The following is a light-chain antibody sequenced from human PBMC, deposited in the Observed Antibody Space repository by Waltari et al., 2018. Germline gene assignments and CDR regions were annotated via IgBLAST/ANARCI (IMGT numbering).Light chain of an antibody. CDR3: QQYNSYST. J-gene: IGKJ1*01. CDR2: DAS. CDR1: QSISSW. V-gene: IGKV1-5*01. Sequence: DIQMTQSPSTLSASVGDRVTITCRASQSISSWLAWYQQKPGKAPKLLIYDASSLENWVPSRFSGSGSGTEFTLTISSLQPDDFATYYCQQYNSYSTFGQGTKVEIK.